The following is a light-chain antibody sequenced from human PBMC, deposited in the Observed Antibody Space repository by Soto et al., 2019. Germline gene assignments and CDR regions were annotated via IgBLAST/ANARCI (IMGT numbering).Light chain of an antibody. CDR1: QSVRRNC. J-gene: IGKJ1*01. CDR2: DVS. V-gene: IGKV3-20*01. CDR3: QQYGNSPQT. Sequence: SVWTHSTSTLALSPVERAPLSCSASQSVRRNCLAWYQQKPGQAPRLLIYDVSSRASGSPDRFSGSGSGTDFTLTIGRLEPEDFAVYYCQQYGNSPQTFGQGTKADI.